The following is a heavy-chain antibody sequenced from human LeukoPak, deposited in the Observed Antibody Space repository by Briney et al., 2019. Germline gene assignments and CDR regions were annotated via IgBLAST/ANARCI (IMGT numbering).Heavy chain of an antibody. V-gene: IGHV3-33*01. J-gene: IGHJ4*02. CDR2: IWYDGSNK. CDR3: ARDSRYCSSANCYFDY. CDR1: GFTFSSYG. D-gene: IGHD2-2*01. Sequence: PGRSLRLSCAASGFTFSSYGMHWVRQAPGKGLEWVAVIWYDGSNKYYGDSVKGRFTISRDNSKKKLYLQMNSLRDEDTAVYYCARDSRYCSSANCYFDYWGQGTLVTVSS.